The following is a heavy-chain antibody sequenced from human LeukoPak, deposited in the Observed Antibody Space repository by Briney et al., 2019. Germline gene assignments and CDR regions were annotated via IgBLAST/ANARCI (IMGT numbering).Heavy chain of an antibody. D-gene: IGHD1-26*01. J-gene: IGHJ4*01. CDR3: AREDSGTSIDY. CDR1: GGSITSYY. CDR2: IYYSGNT. Sequence: PSETLSLTCTVSGGSITSYYYTWIRQPPGKGLEWIGYIYYSGNTNYNPSLKSRVTMSLDMPKNQFSLRLTSVTAADTAVYYCAREDSGTSIDYWGQGTLVTVSS. V-gene: IGHV4-59*01.